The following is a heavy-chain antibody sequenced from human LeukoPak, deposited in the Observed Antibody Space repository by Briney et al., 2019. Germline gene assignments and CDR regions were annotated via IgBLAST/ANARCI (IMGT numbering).Heavy chain of an antibody. CDR1: AGTVSGYY. Sequence: SETLSLTSAVYAGTVSGYYWSWLPQPPGQGLEWIGEISHRGRTHYNPSLKGRTTMSVDTSKNQFALEVDSVTAADTAVYYCARIPLYFLEPFDYWGQGILVTVSS. CDR2: ISHRGRT. D-gene: IGHD3-3*01. V-gene: IGHV4-34*01. CDR3: ARIPLYFLEPFDY. J-gene: IGHJ4*02.